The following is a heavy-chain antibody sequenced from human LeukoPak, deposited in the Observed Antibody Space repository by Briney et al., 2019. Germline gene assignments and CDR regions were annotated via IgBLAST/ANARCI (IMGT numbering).Heavy chain of an antibody. CDR3: ARDTRDKTLDY. V-gene: IGHV3-30-3*01. J-gene: IGHJ4*02. CDR2: ISYDGSNK. Sequence: GGSLRLSCAASGFTFSSYAMHWGRQAPGKGLEWVAVISYDGSNKYYADSVKGRFTISRDNSKNTLYLQMNSLRAEDTAVYYCARDTRDKTLDYWGQGTLVTVSS. CDR1: GFTFSSYA. D-gene: IGHD2-15*01.